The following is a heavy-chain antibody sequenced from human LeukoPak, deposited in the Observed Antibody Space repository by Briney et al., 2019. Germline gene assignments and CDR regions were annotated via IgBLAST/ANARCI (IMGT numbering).Heavy chain of an antibody. CDR2: GYYSGST. J-gene: IGHJ4*02. CDR1: GGSISSYY. CDR3: ARGFKYYYDSSGYWKYYFDY. V-gene: IGHV4-59*01. D-gene: IGHD3-22*01. Sequence: PSETLSLTCTVSGGSISSYYWSWIRQPPGKGLEWIGYGYYSGSTNYNRSLKSRVTISVDTSKNQYSLNLNSVTAADTAVYYCARGFKYYYDSSGYWKYYFDYWGQGTPVTVSS.